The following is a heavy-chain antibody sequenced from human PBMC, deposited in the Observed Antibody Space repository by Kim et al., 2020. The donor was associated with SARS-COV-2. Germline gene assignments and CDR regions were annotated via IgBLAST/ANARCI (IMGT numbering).Heavy chain of an antibody. CDR3: ARGLRQDYWYFDL. CDR1: GGSISSYY. J-gene: IGHJ2*01. V-gene: IGHV4-59*01. D-gene: IGHD5-12*01. Sequence: SETLSLTCTVSGGSISSYYWTWIRQPPGKGLEWIGYIYYSGTTNYNPSLKSRVTISVDTSKNQFSLKLSCVTAADTAVYYCARGLRQDYWYFDLWGRGTLVTVSS. CDR2: IYYSGTT.